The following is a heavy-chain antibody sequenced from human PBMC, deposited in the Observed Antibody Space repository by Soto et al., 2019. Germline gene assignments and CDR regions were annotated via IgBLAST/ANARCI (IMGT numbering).Heavy chain of an antibody. CDR1: GYTFTGYY. Sequence: ASVKVSCKASGYTFTGYYMHWVRQAPGQGLEWMGWINPNSGGTNYAQKFQGRVTMTRDTSISTAYMELSSLRSDDTAVYYCARDHVRCSGGSCYSIHAFDIWGQGTMVTVSS. CDR3: ARDHVRCSGGSCYSIHAFDI. J-gene: IGHJ3*02. D-gene: IGHD2-15*01. CDR2: INPNSGGT. V-gene: IGHV1-2*02.